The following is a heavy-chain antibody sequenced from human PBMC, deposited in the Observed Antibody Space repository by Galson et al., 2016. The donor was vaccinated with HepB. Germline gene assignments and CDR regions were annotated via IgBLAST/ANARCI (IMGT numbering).Heavy chain of an antibody. CDR3: VRLGTAAAVANRRGSVY. D-gene: IGHD6-13*01. CDR1: GDSLSNVGRH. Sequence: SETLSLTCTVSGDSLSNVGRHWGWFRQSPGMGLEYIGSIHSSGTSYYNPSLMRRVTVSADMSRNQFFLSLTSVTAADTAIYYCVRLGTAAAVANRRGSVYWGQGTRVTVSS. V-gene: IGHV4-39*01. CDR2: IHSSGTS. J-gene: IGHJ4*02.